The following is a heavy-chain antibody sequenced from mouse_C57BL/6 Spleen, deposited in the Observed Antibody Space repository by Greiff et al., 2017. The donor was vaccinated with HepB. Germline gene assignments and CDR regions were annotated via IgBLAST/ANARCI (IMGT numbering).Heavy chain of an antibody. CDR3: ARWLLRSGYAMDY. D-gene: IGHD2-3*01. J-gene: IGHJ4*01. CDR2: IYPGDGDT. Sequence: VQLQQPGAELVKPGASVKLSCKASGYTFTSYWMHWVKQRPGKGLEWIGRIYPGDGDTNYNGKFKGKATLTADKSSSTAYMQLSSLTSEDSAVYFCARWLLRSGYAMDYWGQGTSVTVSS. CDR1: GYTFTSYW. V-gene: IGHV1-82*01.